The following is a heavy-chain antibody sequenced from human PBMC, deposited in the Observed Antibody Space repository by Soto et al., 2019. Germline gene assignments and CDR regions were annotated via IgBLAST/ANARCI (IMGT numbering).Heavy chain of an antibody. D-gene: IGHD3-10*01. CDR1: GGSISSYY. J-gene: IGHJ3*01. CDR2: IYYSGST. Sequence: QVQLQESGPGLVKPSETLSLTCTVSGGSISSYYWSWIRQPPGKGLEWIGYIYYSGSTNYNPSLKSRVTLAVDTSKNQSSLKLSSVTAADTAVYYCARVWGGACDVWGQGTMVTVSS. V-gene: IGHV4-59*01. CDR3: ARVWGGACDV.